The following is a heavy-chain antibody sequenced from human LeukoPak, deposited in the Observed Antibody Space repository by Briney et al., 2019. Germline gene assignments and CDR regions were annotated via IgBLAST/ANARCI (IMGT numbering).Heavy chain of an antibody. D-gene: IGHD6-19*01. CDR3: AKGRGTYSSGWYNWFDP. CDR2: ISGSGGST. V-gene: IGHV3-23*01. J-gene: IGHJ5*02. Sequence: PGGSLRLSCAASGFTFSSYAMSWVRQAPGKGLEWVSAISGSGGSTYYADSVKGRFTISRDNSKNTLYLQMNSLRAEDTAVYYCAKGRGTYSSGWYNWFDPWGQGTLVTVSS. CDR1: GFTFSSYA.